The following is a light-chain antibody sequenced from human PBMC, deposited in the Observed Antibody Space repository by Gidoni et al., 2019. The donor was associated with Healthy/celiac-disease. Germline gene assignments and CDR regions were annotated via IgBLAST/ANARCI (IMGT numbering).Light chain of an antibody. V-gene: IGKV3-20*01. J-gene: IGKJ4*01. CDR3: QQYGGSPLT. Sequence: IVLPQSPGTLSLSPWARATLSCRASPTLSSHSVAWYQQKPGQAPRLVIYGASSRATGIPDRFSGSGSGTDVTLIITRLEPEDFALYYWQQYGGSPLTFXGXTKXE. CDR1: PTLSSHS. CDR2: GAS.